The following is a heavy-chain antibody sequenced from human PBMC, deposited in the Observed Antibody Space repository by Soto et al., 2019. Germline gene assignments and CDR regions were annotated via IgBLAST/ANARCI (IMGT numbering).Heavy chain of an antibody. D-gene: IGHD1-7*01. CDR2: ITDSGGTT. Sequence: GSLRLSCSASGFTFSSYAMSWVRQAPGKGLEWVSTITDSGGTTYYADSVKGRFTISRDNSKNTQYLQMNSLRAEDTAVYYCAPGADRTKVRLGWGQGTLVTVSS. J-gene: IGHJ4*02. CDR3: APGADRTKVRLG. CDR1: GFTFSSYA. V-gene: IGHV3-23*01.